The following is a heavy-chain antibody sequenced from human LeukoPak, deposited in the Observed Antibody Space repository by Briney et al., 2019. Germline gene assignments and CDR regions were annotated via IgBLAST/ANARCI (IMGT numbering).Heavy chain of an antibody. D-gene: IGHD1-1*01. J-gene: IGHJ3*02. CDR2: FDPEDGET. V-gene: IGHV1-24*01. Sequence: GASVRVSCKVSGYTLTELSMHWVRQAPGKGLEWMGGFDPEDGETIYAQKFQGRVTMTEDTSTDTAYMELSSLRSEDTAVYCCAAYTIRTGGAFDIWGQGTMVTVSS. CDR1: GYTLTELS. CDR3: AAYTIRTGGAFDI.